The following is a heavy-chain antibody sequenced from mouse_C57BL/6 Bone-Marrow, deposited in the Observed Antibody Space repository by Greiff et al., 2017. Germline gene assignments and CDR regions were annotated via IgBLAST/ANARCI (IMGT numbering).Heavy chain of an antibody. D-gene: IGHD2-4*01. J-gene: IGHJ3*01. V-gene: IGHV1-81*01. Sequence: VMLVESGAELARPGASVKLSCKASGYTFTSYGISWVKQRTGQGLEWIGEIYPRSGNTYYNEKFKGKATLTADKSSSTAYMELRSLTSEDSAVYFCGREDYPWFAYWGQGTLVTVSA. CDR1: GYTFTSYG. CDR2: IYPRSGNT. CDR3: GREDYPWFAY.